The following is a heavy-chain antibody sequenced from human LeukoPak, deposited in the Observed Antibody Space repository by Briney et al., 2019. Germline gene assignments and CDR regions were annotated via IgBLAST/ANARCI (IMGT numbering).Heavy chain of an antibody. V-gene: IGHV4-59*01. J-gene: IGHJ4*02. D-gene: IGHD3-22*01. Sequence: SETLSLTCTVSGGSISSYYWSWIRQPPGKGLEWIGYIYYSGSTNYNPSLKSRVTISVDTSKNQFSLKLSSVTAADTAVYYCAGDHYDSSGPLLAYWGQGTLVTVSS. CDR1: GGSISSYY. CDR2: IYYSGST. CDR3: AGDHYDSSGPLLAY.